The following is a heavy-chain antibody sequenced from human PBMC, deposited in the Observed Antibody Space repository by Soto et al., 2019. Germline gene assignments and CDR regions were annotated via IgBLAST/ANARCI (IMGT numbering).Heavy chain of an antibody. CDR1: GFTFSSYS. CDR3: ARTPRDSSGWYFGMDV. D-gene: IGHD6-19*01. V-gene: IGHV3-48*02. CDR2: ISSSSSTI. J-gene: IGHJ6*02. Sequence: GGSLRLSCAASGFTFSSYSMNWVRQAPGKGLEWVSCISSSSSTIYYADSVKGRFTISRDNAKNSLYLQMNSLRDEDTAVYYCARTPRDSSGWYFGMDVWGQGTTVTVSS.